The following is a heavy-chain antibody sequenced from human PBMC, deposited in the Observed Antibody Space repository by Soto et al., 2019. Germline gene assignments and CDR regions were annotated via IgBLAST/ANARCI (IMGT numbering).Heavy chain of an antibody. D-gene: IGHD1-1*01. CDR1: GYSISSGYY. CDR2: XYXXGXS. J-gene: IGHJ5*02. Sequence: PSETLSLTCAVSGYSISSGYYWSWIRQPPGKGLEXIGXXYXXGXSXXXPXXXSRITISVDMSKKQFSLTLRSVTAADTAMYYCVRDGTKNLRDWFDPWGQGILVTVSS. CDR3: VRDGTKNLRDWFDP. V-gene: IGHV4-38-2*02.